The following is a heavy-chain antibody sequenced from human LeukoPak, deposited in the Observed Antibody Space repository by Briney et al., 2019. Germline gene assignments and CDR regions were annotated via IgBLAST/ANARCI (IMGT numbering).Heavy chain of an antibody. D-gene: IGHD5-18*01. J-gene: IGHJ4*02. CDR3: AKDGAGRGYSYA. CDR1: GFTFSSYA. CDR2: ISGSGGST. V-gene: IGHV3-23*01. Sequence: PGGSLRLPCAASGFTFSSYAMSWVRQAPGKGLEWVSAISGSGGSTYYADSVKGRFTISRDNSKNTLYLQMNSLRAEDTAVYYCAKDGAGRGYSYAWGQGTLVTVSS.